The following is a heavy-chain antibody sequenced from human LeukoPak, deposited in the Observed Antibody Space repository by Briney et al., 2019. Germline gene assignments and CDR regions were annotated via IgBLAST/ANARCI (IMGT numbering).Heavy chain of an antibody. CDR1: GGSISSYY. D-gene: IGHD3-3*01. V-gene: IGHV4-59*08. CDR3: VRFPYDFWSGYPY. J-gene: IGHJ4*02. CDR2: IYYSGST. Sequence: PSETLSLTCTVSGGSISSYYWSWIRQPPGKGLEWIGYIYYSGSTNYNPSLKSRVTISVDTSKNQFSLKLSSVTAADTAVYYCVRFPYDFWSGYPYWGQGTLVTVSS.